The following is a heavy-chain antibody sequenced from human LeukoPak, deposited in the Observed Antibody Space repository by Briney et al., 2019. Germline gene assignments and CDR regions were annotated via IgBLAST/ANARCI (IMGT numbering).Heavy chain of an antibody. CDR1: GYTFTGYY. J-gene: IGHJ4*02. CDR2: INPNSGGT. D-gene: IGHD2-21*02. V-gene: IGHV1-2*02. CDR3: AGSYCRGDCYLDY. Sequence: ASVKVSCKASGYTFTGYYIHWVRQAPGQGLEWMGWINPNSGGTNYAQKFKGRVTMTKASSISTAYMELSRLRSDDTAVYYCAGSYCRGDCYLDYWGQGTLVTVSS.